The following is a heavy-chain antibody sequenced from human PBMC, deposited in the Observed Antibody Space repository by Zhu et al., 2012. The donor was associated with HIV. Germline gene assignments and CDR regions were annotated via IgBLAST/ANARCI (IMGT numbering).Heavy chain of an antibody. V-gene: IGHV3-23*01. CDR3: ARGLNYGGKRFDP. D-gene: IGHD4-23*01. J-gene: IGHJ5*02. Sequence: EVQLLESGGGLIQTGGSLRLSCVASGFSLRSYAMSWVRQAPGKGLEWVSLISATGVSTEYADSAKGRFTISRDVFQEHVYLQMNSLTAEDTAVYFCARGLNYGGKRFDPWGQGTLVTVSS. CDR1: GFSLRSYA. CDR2: ISATGVST.